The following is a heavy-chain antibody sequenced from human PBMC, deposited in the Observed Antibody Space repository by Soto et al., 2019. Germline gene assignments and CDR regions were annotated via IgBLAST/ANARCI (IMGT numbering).Heavy chain of an antibody. Sequence: GGSLRLSCAASGFTFSSYEMNWVRQAPGKGLEWVSYISSSGSTIYYADSVKGRFTISRDNAKNSLYLQMNSLRAEDTAVYYFARDGDLDYYYYGMDVWGQGTTVTVSS. D-gene: IGHD2-21*01. CDR3: ARDGDLDYYYYGMDV. CDR1: GFTFSSYE. CDR2: ISSSGSTI. V-gene: IGHV3-48*03. J-gene: IGHJ6*02.